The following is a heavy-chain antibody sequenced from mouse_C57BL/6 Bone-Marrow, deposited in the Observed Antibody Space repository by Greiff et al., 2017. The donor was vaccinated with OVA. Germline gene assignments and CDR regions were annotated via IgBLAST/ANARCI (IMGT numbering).Heavy chain of an antibody. Sequence: QVQLQQPGAELVKPGASVKLSCKASGYTFTSYWMHWVKQRPGPGLEWIGMIHPNSGSTNYNEKFKSKATLTVDKSSSTAYMQLSSLTSEDSAVYYCARDVDGSPWLAWGQGTLVTVSA. CDR1: GYTFTSYW. D-gene: IGHD2-3*01. V-gene: IGHV1-64*01. J-gene: IGHJ3*01. CDR3: ARDVDGSPWLA. CDR2: IHPNSGST.